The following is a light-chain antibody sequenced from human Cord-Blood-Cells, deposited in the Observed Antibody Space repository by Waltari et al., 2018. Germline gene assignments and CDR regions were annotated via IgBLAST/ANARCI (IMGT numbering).Light chain of an antibody. J-gene: IGLJ3*02. CDR3: CSYAGSSTWV. V-gene: IGLV2-23*01. Sequence: QSALPQPASVSGSPGQSITISGTGTSSDVGVYNLFSCYQQHPGKAPKPMIYEGSKRPSGVSNRFSGSKSGNTASLTISGLQAEDEADYYCCSYAGSSTWVFGGGTKLTVL. CDR1: SSDVGVYNL. CDR2: EGS.